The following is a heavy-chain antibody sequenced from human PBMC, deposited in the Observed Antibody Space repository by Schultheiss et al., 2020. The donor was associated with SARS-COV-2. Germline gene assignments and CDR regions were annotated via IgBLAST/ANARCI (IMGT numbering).Heavy chain of an antibody. D-gene: IGHD1-26*01. CDR2: ISYDGSNK. Sequence: GESLKISCAASGFTVSSNYMSWVRQAPGKGLEWVAVISYDGSNKYYADSVKGRFTISRDNSKNTLYLQMNSLRAEDTAVYYCAKAYGSYYGSYFDYWGQGTLVTVSS. CDR1: GFTVSSNY. CDR3: AKAYGSYYGSYFDY. J-gene: IGHJ4*02. V-gene: IGHV3-30*18.